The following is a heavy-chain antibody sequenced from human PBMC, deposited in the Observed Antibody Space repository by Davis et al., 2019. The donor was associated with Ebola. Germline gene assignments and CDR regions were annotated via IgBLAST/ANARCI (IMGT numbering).Heavy chain of an antibody. D-gene: IGHD1-26*01. CDR1: GFSFSAYW. CDR3: ARSSNPLRVLGAKPGRFDP. CDR2: ISGDGRTT. J-gene: IGHJ5*02. V-gene: IGHV3-74*01. Sequence: HTGGSLRLSCAASGFSFSAYWMHWVRQAPGKGLVWVSRISGDGRTTSYADSVRGRFTVSRDNARNTLYLQVNSLRDEDTAVYYCARSSNPLRVLGAKPGRFDPWGQGTLVTVSS.